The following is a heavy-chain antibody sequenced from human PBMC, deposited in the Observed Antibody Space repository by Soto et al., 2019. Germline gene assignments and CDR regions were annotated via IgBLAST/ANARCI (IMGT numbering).Heavy chain of an antibody. CDR1: GFTFSSYA. Sequence: QVQLVESGGGVVQPGRSLRLSCAASGFTFSSYAMHWVRQAPGKGLEWVAVISYDGSNKYYADSVKGRFTISRDNSKNTLYLQMNSLRAEDTAVYYCAREWGYYGCYYYYGMDVWGQGTTVTVSS. D-gene: IGHD3-22*01. J-gene: IGHJ6*02. CDR3: AREWGYYGCYYYYGMDV. V-gene: IGHV3-30-3*01. CDR2: ISYDGSNK.